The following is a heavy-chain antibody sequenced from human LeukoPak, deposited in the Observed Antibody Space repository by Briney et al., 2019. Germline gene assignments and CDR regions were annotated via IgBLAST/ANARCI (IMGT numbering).Heavy chain of an antibody. CDR1: GLTFSSYS. CDR2: ISSSSSTI. Sequence: GGSLRLSCAASGLTFSSYSMNWVRQAPGKGLEWVSYISSSSSTIYYADSVKGRFTISRDNAKNSLYLQMNSLRDEDTAVYYCAREVDDFWSGYYKLETFDYWGQGTLVTVSS. V-gene: IGHV3-48*02. D-gene: IGHD3-3*01. CDR3: AREVDDFWSGYYKLETFDY. J-gene: IGHJ4*02.